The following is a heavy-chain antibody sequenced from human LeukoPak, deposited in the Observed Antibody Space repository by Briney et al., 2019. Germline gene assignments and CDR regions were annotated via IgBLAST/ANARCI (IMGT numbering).Heavy chain of an antibody. J-gene: IGHJ4*02. CDR3: ASDSLVPAGAYFDY. CDR1: GGTFSSYA. CDR2: IIPIFGTA. D-gene: IGHD2-2*01. V-gene: IGHV1-69*01. Sequence: SSVKVSCKASGGTFSSYAISWVRQAPGQGLEWMGGIIPIFGTANYAQKFQGRVTITADESTSTAYMELSSLRSEDTAVYYCASDSLVPAGAYFDYWGQGTLVTVSS.